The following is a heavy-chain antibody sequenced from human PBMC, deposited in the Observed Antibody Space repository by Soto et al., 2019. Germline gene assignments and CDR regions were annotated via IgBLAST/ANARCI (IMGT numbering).Heavy chain of an antibody. CDR3: TRLDESGNSVREAFDV. J-gene: IGHJ3*01. V-gene: IGHV3-73*02. CDR1: GFTFSDSG. CDR2: VRSKGSNYAI. D-gene: IGHD1-26*01. Sequence: EVQLVESGGDLVEPGGSLKLSCAASGFTFSDSGVHWVRQASGKGLEWVGRVRSKGSNYAIAYAASVRGRFTISRDESKNTAYLQMDSLRTEDTAVYYCTRLDESGNSVREAFDVCGQGTVVTVSS.